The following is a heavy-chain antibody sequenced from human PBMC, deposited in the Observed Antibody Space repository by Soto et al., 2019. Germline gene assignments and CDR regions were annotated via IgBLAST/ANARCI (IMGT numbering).Heavy chain of an antibody. CDR2: IIPIFGTA. CDR1: GGTFSSYA. J-gene: IGHJ6*04. Sequence: SVKVSCKASGGTFSSYAISWVRQAPGQGLEWMGGIIPIFGTANYAQKFQGRVTITADESTSTAYMELSSLRSEDTAVYYCAREGWGSYYNELVYNYGMDVWGKGTTVTVPQ. CDR3: AREGWGSYYNELVYNYGMDV. V-gene: IGHV1-69*13. D-gene: IGHD3-10*01.